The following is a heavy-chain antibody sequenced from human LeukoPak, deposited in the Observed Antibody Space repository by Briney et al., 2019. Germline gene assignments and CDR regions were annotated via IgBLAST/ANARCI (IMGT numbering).Heavy chain of an antibody. CDR3: ARRGGDYYYDTSGYYS. CDR2: IYYSGST. Sequence: PSETLSLTCTVSGGSISSYYWSWIRQPPGKGLEWIGYIYYSGSTNYNPSLKSRVTISVDTSKNQFSLKLSSVTAADTAVYYCARRGGDYYYDTSGYYSWGQGTLVTVSS. J-gene: IGHJ4*02. D-gene: IGHD3-22*01. V-gene: IGHV4-59*01. CDR1: GGSISSYY.